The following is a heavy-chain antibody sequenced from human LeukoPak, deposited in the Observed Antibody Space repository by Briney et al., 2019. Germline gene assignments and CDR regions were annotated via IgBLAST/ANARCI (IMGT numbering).Heavy chain of an antibody. CDR1: GFTFGKYW. CDR2: ISYDGSNK. CDR3: ARGTMIVVVITSADFDY. J-gene: IGHJ4*02. V-gene: IGHV3-30-3*01. Sequence: PGGSLRLSCVASGFTFGKYWMSWVRQAPGKGLEWVAVISYDGSNKYYADSVKGRFTISRDNSKNTLYLQMNSLRAEDTAVYYCARGTMIVVVITSADFDYWGQGTLVTVSS. D-gene: IGHD3-22*01.